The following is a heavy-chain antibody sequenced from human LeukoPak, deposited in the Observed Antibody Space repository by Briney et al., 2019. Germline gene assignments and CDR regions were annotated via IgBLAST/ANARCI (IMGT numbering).Heavy chain of an antibody. J-gene: IGHJ4*02. V-gene: IGHV1-2*02. D-gene: IGHD5-18*01. CDR2: INPNSGGT. CDR1: GYTFTGYY. Sequence: RASVKVSCKASGYTFTGYYMHWVRQAPGQGLEWMGWINPNSGGTNYAQKFQGRVTMTRDTSISTAYMELSRLRSDDTAVYYCARDRSPAPGRSYGRGHFDYWGQETLVTVSS. CDR3: ARDRSPAPGRSYGRGHFDY.